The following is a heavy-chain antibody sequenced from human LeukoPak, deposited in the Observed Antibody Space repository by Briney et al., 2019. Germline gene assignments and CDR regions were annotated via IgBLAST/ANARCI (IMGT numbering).Heavy chain of an antibody. J-gene: IGHJ4*02. CDR3: ARGRGGSYHY. Sequence: GGSLRLSCAASGFTFSNDWMHWVRQAPGKGLVWVSRINTDGSTTTYADSVKGRFTIPRDNAKNTLYLQMNSLRVEDTAVYYCARGRGGSYHYWGQETLVTVSS. D-gene: IGHD1-26*01. CDR2: INTDGSTT. CDR1: GFTFSNDW. V-gene: IGHV3-74*01.